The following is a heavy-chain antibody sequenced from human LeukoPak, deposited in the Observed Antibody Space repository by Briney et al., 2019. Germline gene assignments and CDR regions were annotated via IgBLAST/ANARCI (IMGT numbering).Heavy chain of an antibody. CDR3: AKDYDSSGYYALYFDY. Sequence: GGSLRLCCAASGFTFDDYAMHWVRQAAGKGLEWVSGISWNSGSIGYADSVKGRFTISRDNAKNSLYLQMNSLRAEDTALYYCAKDYDSSGYYALYFDYWGQGTLVTVSS. D-gene: IGHD3-22*01. CDR1: GFTFDDYA. V-gene: IGHV3-9*01. CDR2: ISWNSGSI. J-gene: IGHJ4*02.